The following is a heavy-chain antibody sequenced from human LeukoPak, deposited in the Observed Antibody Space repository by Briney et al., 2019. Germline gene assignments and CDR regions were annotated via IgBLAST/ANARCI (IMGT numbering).Heavy chain of an antibody. Sequence: ASVKVSCKASGGTFISHAITWVRQAPGQGREWMGGINPIYHIPTYAQIFQGRATITKDESTSTASMDLSSLTSEDTAVYYCARGRTTGEFDYWGQGTLVTVSS. V-gene: IGHV1-69*05. CDR1: GGTFISHA. CDR3: ARGRTTGEFDY. J-gene: IGHJ4*02. CDR2: INPIYHIP. D-gene: IGHD4-11*01.